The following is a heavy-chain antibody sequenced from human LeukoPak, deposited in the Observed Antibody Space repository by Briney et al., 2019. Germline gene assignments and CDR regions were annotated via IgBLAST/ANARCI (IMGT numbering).Heavy chain of an antibody. CDR1: GGTFSSYA. J-gene: IGHJ4*02. Sequence: ASVKVSCKASGGTFSSYAISWVRQAPGQGLEWMGRIIPIFGTANYAQKFQGRVTITTDESTSTAYMELSSLRSEDTAVYYCARDGCSSTGTRSGGSCFDLYGGQGTLVTVSS. CDR2: IIPIFGTA. V-gene: IGHV1-69*05. CDR3: ARDGCSSTGTRSGGSCFDLY. D-gene: IGHD2-15*01.